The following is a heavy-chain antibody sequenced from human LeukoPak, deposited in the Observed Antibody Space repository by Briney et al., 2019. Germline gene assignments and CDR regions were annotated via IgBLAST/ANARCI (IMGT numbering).Heavy chain of an antibody. V-gene: IGHV3-48*03. D-gene: IGHD1-1*01. J-gene: IGHJ4*02. CDR2: ISSSGSTR. CDR3: ARGVPGDY. Sequence: PGGSLRLSCAASGFTFSSYEMNWVRQAPGKGLEWVSYISSSGSTRYYADSVKGRFTISRDNAKNSLFLQMNSLRAEDTAVYYCARGVPGDYWGQGTQVTVSS. CDR1: GFTFSSYE.